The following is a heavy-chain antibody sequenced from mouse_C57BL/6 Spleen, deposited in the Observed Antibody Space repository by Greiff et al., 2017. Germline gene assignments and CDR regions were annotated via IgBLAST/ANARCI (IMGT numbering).Heavy chain of an antibody. V-gene: IGHV1-52*01. Sequence: VQLQQPGAELVRPGSSVKLSCKASGYTFTSYWMHWVKQRPIQGLEWIGNIDPSDSETHYNQKFKDKATLTVDKSSSTAYMQLSSLTSEDSAVYYCAREDYKGSSAYWGQGTLVTVSA. J-gene: IGHJ3*01. CDR3: AREDYKGSSAY. D-gene: IGHD2-12*01. CDR2: IDPSDSET. CDR1: GYTFTSYW.